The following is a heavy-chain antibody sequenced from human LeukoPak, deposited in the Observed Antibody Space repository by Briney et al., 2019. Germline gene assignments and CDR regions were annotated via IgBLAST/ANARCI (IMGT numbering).Heavy chain of an antibody. CDR3: ARDLGGIAAAFYCFDY. Sequence: GRSLRLSCAASGFTFSSFGMHWVRQAPGKGLEWVAVIWYDGTNKYYADSVKGRFTISRDNSKNTLYLQMNSLRAEDTAVYYCARDLGGIAAAFYCFDYWGQGTLVTVSS. J-gene: IGHJ4*02. CDR1: GFTFSSFG. D-gene: IGHD6-13*01. CDR2: IWYDGTNK. V-gene: IGHV3-33*01.